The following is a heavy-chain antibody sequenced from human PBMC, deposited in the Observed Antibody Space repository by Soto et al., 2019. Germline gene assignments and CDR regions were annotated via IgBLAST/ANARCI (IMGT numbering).Heavy chain of an antibody. J-gene: IGHJ4*02. CDR2: IFYSGHL. CDR3: AREGGGYRFDY. D-gene: IGHD1-26*01. CDR1: GTSFGTYY. Sequence: SETLSLTCAVSGTSFGTYYCSWIRQPPGKGLEWIGYIFYSGHLKYNPSLKSRLTISVDPPKNQISLRLTSVTAVDTAVYYCAREGGGYRFDYWGQGALVNVSS. V-gene: IGHV4-59*01.